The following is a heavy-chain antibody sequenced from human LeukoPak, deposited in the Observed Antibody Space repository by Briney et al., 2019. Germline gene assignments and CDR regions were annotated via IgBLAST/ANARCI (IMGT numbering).Heavy chain of an antibody. D-gene: IGHD3-22*01. V-gene: IGHV3-23*01. CDR1: GFTFSSYG. CDR2: ISGSGGST. Sequence: GGSLRLSCAASGFTFSSYGMSWVRQAPGKGLEWVSAISGSGGSTYYADSVKGRFTISRDNSKNTLYLQMNSLRAEDTAVYYCAEDKAGYYYDPLDYWGQGTLVTVSS. CDR3: AEDKAGYYYDPLDY. J-gene: IGHJ4*02.